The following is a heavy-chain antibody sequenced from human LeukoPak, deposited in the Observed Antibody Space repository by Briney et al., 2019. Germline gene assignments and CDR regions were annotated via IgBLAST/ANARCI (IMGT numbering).Heavy chain of an antibody. CDR1: GGSISSGGYY. Sequence: PSETLSLTCTVSGGSISSGGYYWSWIRQPPGKGLEWIGYIYHSGSTYYNPSLKSRVTISVDRSKNQFSLKLSSVTAADTAVYYCARQDSTIFDYWGQGTLVTVSS. J-gene: IGHJ4*02. V-gene: IGHV4-30-2*01. CDR3: ARQDSTIFDY. D-gene: IGHD2/OR15-2a*01. CDR2: IYHSGST.